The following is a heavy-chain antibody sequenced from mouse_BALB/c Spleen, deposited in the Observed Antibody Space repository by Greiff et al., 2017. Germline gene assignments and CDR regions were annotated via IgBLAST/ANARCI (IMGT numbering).Heavy chain of an antibody. CDR2: ISSGGSYT. CDR1: GFTFSSYA. Sequence: EVQGVESGGGLVKPGGSLKLSCAASGFTFSSYAMSWVRQTPEKRLEWVATISSGGSYTYYPDSVKGRFTISRDNAKNTLYLQMSSLRSEDTAMYYCARQYGYEGRANYFDYWGQGTTLTVSS. D-gene: IGHD2-2*01. V-gene: IGHV5-9-3*01. CDR3: ARQYGYEGRANYFDY. J-gene: IGHJ2*01.